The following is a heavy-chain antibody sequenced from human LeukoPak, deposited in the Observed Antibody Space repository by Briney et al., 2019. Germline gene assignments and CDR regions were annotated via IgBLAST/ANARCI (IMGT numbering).Heavy chain of an antibody. J-gene: IGHJ6*03. D-gene: IGHD3-10*01. Sequence: GGSLRLSCAASGFTVSSNYMSWVRQAPGKGLEWVAFIRYDGSNKYYADSVKGRFTISRDNSKNTLYLQMNSLRAEDTAVYYCAKDRLLWFGELTYYYYYMDVWGKGTTVTISS. CDR2: IRYDGSNK. CDR1: GFTVSSNY. CDR3: AKDRLLWFGELTYYYYYMDV. V-gene: IGHV3-30*02.